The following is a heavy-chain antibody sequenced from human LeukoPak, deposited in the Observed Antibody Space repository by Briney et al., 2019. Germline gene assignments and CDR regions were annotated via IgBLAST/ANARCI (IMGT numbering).Heavy chain of an antibody. J-gene: IGHJ4*02. CDR2: IIPIFGTA. CDR3: ARAVVAATRTSQLDY. D-gene: IGHD2-15*01. CDR1: GGTSSSYA. V-gene: IGHV1-69*01. Sequence: AASVKVSCEASGGTSSSYAISWVRQAPGQGLEWMGGIIPIFGTANYAQKFQGRVTITADESTSTAYMELSSLRSEDTAVYYCARAVVAATRTSQLDYWGQGTLVTVSS.